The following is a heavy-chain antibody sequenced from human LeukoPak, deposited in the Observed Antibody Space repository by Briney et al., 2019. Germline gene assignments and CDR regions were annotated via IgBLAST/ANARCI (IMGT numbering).Heavy chain of an antibody. V-gene: IGHV3-30-3*01. Sequence: GGSLRLSCAASGFTVSSKYMSWVRQAPGKGLEWVAVISYDGSNKYYADSVKGRFTISRDNSKNTLYLQMNSLRAEDTAVYYCARGDTGYDRGYFDYWGQGTLVTVSS. CDR1: GFTVSSKY. CDR2: ISYDGSNK. D-gene: IGHD5-12*01. J-gene: IGHJ4*02. CDR3: ARGDTGYDRGYFDY.